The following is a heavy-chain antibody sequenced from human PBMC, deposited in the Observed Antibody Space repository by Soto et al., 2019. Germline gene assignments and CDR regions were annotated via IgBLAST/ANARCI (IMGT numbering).Heavy chain of an antibody. J-gene: IGHJ6*03. CDR3: ARGVPMVRGVIIYYMDV. CDR2: MNPNSGNT. V-gene: IGHV1-8*01. Sequence: QVQLVQSGAEVKKPGASVKVSCKASGYTFTSYDINWVRQATGQGLEWMGWMNPNSGNTGYAQKFQGRVTMTRNTSISTAYMELSSLRSEDTAVYYCARGVPMVRGVIIYYMDVWGKGTTVTVSS. D-gene: IGHD3-10*01. CDR1: GYTFTSYD.